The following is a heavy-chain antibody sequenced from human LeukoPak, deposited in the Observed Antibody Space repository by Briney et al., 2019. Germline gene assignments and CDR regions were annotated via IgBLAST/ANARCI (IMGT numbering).Heavy chain of an antibody. J-gene: IGHJ4*02. Sequence: GESLKISCKGSGYSFTSYWTGWVRQMPGKGLEWMGIIYPGDSDTRYSPSFQGQVTISADKSISTAYLQWSSLKASDTAMYYCARQMGGYSYGSTNFDYWGQGTLVTVSS. CDR1: GYSFTSYW. V-gene: IGHV5-51*01. CDR2: IYPGDSDT. D-gene: IGHD5-18*01. CDR3: ARQMGGYSYGSTNFDY.